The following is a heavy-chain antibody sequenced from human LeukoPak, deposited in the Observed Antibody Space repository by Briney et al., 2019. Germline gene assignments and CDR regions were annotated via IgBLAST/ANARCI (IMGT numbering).Heavy chain of an antibody. D-gene: IGHD6-6*01. V-gene: IGHV3-30*01. CDR2: ISYDRSNK. Sequence: GRSLRLSCAASGFTFSSYAMHWVRQAPGKGLGWVAVISYDRSNKYYADSVKGRFTISRDNSKNTLYRQMNSLRAEDTAVYYCARGESSSSRKYFDYWGQGTLVTVSS. J-gene: IGHJ4*02. CDR3: ARGESSSSRKYFDY. CDR1: GFTFSSYA.